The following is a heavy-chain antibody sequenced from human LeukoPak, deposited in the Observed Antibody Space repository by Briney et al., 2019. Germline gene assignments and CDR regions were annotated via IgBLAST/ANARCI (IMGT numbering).Heavy chain of an antibody. D-gene: IGHD3-10*01. V-gene: IGHV1-18*01. Sequence: SSVTVSCQSSGYIFISYGMSWVRQAPGRELEWMESTQAYNGNTNYAQKLQGRVTMTTDTSTSTAYMELRSLRSYDTAVYYCARIILLLWLGELRGYFDYWGQGTLV. J-gene: IGHJ4*02. CDR2: TQAYNGNT. CDR1: GYIFISYG. CDR3: ARIILLLWLGELRGYFDY.